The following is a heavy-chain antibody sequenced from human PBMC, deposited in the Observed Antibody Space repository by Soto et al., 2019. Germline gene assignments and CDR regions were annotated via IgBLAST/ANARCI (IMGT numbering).Heavy chain of an antibody. D-gene: IGHD1-26*01. Sequence: EVPLRLSWETSGFAFNSVCIHWVRQDPGKGLEWVAMIWHDGTNKYYVDSVKGRFTISRDNSKDTLYLQMNNLRAEDTAVYYCAKEGGLSGSYYISSSYYFDYWGQGT. CDR1: GFAFNSVC. CDR3: AKEGGLSGSYYISSSYYFDY. CDR2: IWHDGTNK. V-gene: IGHV3-33*06. J-gene: IGHJ4*02.